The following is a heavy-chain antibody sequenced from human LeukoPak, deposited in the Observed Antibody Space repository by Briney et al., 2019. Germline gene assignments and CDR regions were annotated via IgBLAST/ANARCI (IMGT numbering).Heavy chain of an antibody. Sequence: SQTLSLTCAISGDSLSNNNAAWHWIRQSPSRGLEWLGMTYYRSRWYNDYALSVKSRITINLDTSKNHFSLQLNSVTPEDTAVYDCARESGGAEYSGYDSFDSWGQGTLVTVSS. V-gene: IGHV6-1*01. CDR3: ARESGGAEYSGYDSFDS. D-gene: IGHD5-12*01. CDR2: TYYRSRWYN. J-gene: IGHJ4*02. CDR1: GDSLSNNNAA.